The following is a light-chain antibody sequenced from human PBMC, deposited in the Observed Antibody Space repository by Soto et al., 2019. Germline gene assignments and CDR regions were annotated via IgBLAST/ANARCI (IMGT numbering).Light chain of an antibody. CDR3: QQYGSSPWT. Sequence: EIVLTKSPGTLSLFPGERATLSCRASQSVSSRNLAWFQPKPGQAPRLLLHGTSNRATGIPDRFSGSASGTHFTLTISRLVPEDLAVYYCQQYGSSPWTFGQVTKVEIK. V-gene: IGKV3-20*01. J-gene: IGKJ1*01. CDR2: GTS. CDR1: QSVSSRN.